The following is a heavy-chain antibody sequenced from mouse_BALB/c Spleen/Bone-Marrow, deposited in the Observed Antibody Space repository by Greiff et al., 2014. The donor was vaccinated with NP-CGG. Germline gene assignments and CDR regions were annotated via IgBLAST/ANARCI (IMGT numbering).Heavy chain of an antibody. CDR2: INPSNGRT. J-gene: IGHJ4*01. V-gene: IGHV1S81*02. Sequence: VQLQQSGAELVKPGASVKLSCKASGYTFTSHWMHWVKQRPEQGLEWIGEINPSNGRTNYNEKFKSKATLTLDKSSSTAYMQLSSLTSEDSAVYYCSREESLGDAMDYWGQGTSVTVSS. CDR1: GYTFTSHW. D-gene: IGHD4-1*01. CDR3: SREESLGDAMDY.